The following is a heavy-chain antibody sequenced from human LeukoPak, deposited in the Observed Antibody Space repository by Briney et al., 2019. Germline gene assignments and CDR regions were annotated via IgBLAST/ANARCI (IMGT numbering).Heavy chain of an antibody. CDR1: GASISTYF. CDR2: VYSSGST. V-gene: IGHV4-59*08. J-gene: IGHJ3*02. CDR3: ARQVYRSLYAFDI. Sequence: SETLSLTRTVSGASISTYFWSWIRQPPGKGLEWIGYVYSSGSTNYNPSLKSRVTISVDTAKNQVSLKLSSVTAADTAMYYCARQVYRSLYAFDIWGQRTVVTVSS. D-gene: IGHD6-13*01.